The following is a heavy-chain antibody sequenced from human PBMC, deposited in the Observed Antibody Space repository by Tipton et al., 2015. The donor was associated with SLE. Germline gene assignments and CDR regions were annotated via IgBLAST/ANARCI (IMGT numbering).Heavy chain of an antibody. CDR1: GGSISSYY. Sequence: TLSLTCTVSGGSISSYYWSWIRQPAGKGRGWIGRIYTSGSTNYNPSLKSRVTMSVGTSKNQFSLKLSSVTAADTAVYYCAGDLWDSRGWVEGWGQGTLVTVSS. CDR3: AGDLWDSRGWVEG. V-gene: IGHV4-4*07. D-gene: IGHD6-19*01. J-gene: IGHJ4*02. CDR2: IYTSGST.